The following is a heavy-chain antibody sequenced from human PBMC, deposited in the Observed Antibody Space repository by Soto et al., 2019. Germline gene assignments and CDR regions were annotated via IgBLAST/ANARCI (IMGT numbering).Heavy chain of an antibody. CDR1: GDSINGYY. V-gene: IGHV4-59*03. D-gene: IGHD6-6*01. CDR3: GWSLASSDTSIDF. Sequence: SETLSLTCTVSGDSINGYYWSWIRQPPGKGLEWLGYVYFTGSTNSNPSPMSRVTTTASTSKNQLSLMLTAMTAAETAAYYCGWSLASSDTSIDFWGQGTLVTVSS. J-gene: IGHJ4*02. CDR2: VYFTGST.